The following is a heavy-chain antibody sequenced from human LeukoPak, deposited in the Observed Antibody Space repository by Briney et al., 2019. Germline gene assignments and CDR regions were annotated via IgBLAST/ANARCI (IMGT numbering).Heavy chain of an antibody. CDR1: GGSISSGGYS. J-gene: IGHJ4*02. CDR2: IYHSGST. CDR3: ARAQGGDPLPDY. Sequence: PSETLSLTCAVSGGSISSGGYSWSWIRQPPGEGLEWIGYIYHSGSTYYNPSLKSRVTISVDRSKNQFSLKLSSVTAADTAVYYCARAQGGDPLPDYWGQGTLVTVSS. V-gene: IGHV4-30-2*01. D-gene: IGHD2-21*02.